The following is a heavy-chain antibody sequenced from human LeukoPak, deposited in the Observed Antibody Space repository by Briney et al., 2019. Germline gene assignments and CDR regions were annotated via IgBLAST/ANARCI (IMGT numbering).Heavy chain of an antibody. Sequence: SETLSLTCTVSGGSISSYYWSWIRQPPGKGLEGIGYIYYSGSTNYNPSLKSRVTISVDTSKNQFSLKLSSVTAADTAVYYCARSEYNWNDVLGWFDPWGQGTLVTVSS. D-gene: IGHD1-20*01. CDR1: GGSISSYY. J-gene: IGHJ5*02. CDR3: ARSEYNWNDVLGWFDP. V-gene: IGHV4-59*01. CDR2: IYYSGST.